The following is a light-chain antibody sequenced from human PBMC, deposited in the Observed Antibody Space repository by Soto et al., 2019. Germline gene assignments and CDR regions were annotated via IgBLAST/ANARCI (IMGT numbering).Light chain of an antibody. V-gene: IGKV3-11*01. J-gene: IGKJ3*01. CDR1: QSVSSY. Sequence: EIVLTQSPGTLSVSPGERATLSCRASQSVSSYLAWYQQKPGQAPRLLIYDASNRATGIPARFSGSGSGTDFTLTISSLEPEDFAVYYCQQRSNWPPPFTFGPGTKVDIK. CDR2: DAS. CDR3: QQRSNWPPPFT.